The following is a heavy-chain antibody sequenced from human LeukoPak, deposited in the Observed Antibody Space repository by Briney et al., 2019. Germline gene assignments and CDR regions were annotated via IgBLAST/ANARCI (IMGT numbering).Heavy chain of an antibody. J-gene: IGHJ3*02. Sequence: ASVKVSCKASGYTFTGYYMHWVRQAPGQGLEWMGCINPNSGGTNYAQKFQGRVTMTRDTSISTAYMELSRLRSDDTAVYYCARAYGPSDAFDIWGQGTMVTVSS. V-gene: IGHV1-2*02. CDR2: INPNSGGT. D-gene: IGHD3-10*01. CDR3: ARAYGPSDAFDI. CDR1: GYTFTGYY.